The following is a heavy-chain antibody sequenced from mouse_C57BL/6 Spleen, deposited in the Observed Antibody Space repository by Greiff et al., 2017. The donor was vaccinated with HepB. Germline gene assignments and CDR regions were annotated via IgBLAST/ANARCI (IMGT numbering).Heavy chain of an antibody. CDR3: ARGGLYWYFDV. CDR2: IHPNSGST. J-gene: IGHJ1*03. V-gene: IGHV1-64*01. Sequence: VQLQQSGAELARPGASVKMSCKASGYTFTSYWMHWVKQRPGQGLEWIGMIHPNSGSTNYNEKFKSKATLTVDKSSSTAYMQLSSLTSEDSAVYYCARGGLYWYFDVWGTGTTVTVSS. CDR1: GYTFTSYW.